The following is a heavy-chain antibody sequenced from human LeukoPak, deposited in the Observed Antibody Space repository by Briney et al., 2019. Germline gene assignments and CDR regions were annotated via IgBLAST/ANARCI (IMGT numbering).Heavy chain of an antibody. J-gene: IGHJ6*02. CDR2: VYYDGST. V-gene: IGHV4-39*07. Sequence: PSETLSLTCTVSGGSISSTSYYWGWIRQPPGKGLEWIGSVYYDGSTCYSPSLKSRVTISVETSKNQFSLKLRSVTAADTAIYYCARHLNYYGSGSYGAYYYYGMDVWGQGTTVTVSS. D-gene: IGHD3-10*01. CDR1: GGSISSTSYY. CDR3: ARHLNYYGSGSYGAYYYYGMDV.